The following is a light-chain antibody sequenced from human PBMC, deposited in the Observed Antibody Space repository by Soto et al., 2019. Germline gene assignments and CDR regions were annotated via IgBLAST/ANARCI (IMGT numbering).Light chain of an antibody. CDR3: TSYRSSGTLV. Sequence: QSVLTQPASVSGSPGQSITISCTGTSSDVGGYNYVSWYQHHPGKAPKLMIYEVGNRPSGISNRFSGSKSGNTASLTISGLQAEDEADYYCTSYRSSGTLVFGTGTKLTVL. CDR2: EVG. J-gene: IGLJ1*01. V-gene: IGLV2-14*01. CDR1: SSDVGGYNY.